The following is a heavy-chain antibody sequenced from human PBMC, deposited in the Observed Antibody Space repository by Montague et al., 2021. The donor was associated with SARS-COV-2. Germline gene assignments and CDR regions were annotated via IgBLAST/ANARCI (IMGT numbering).Heavy chain of an antibody. D-gene: IGHD6-19*01. J-gene: IGHJ4*02. Sequence: CAISGDSVSSNSVGWSWIRQAPARGLEWLGRTYYRSRWCSDYAPSVRVRLTFNPDASKNEFSLELNYVTPGDTAVYYFVRYSGLFYFEFWGQGTLVTVSS. V-gene: IGHV6-1*01. CDR3: VRYSGLFYFEF. CDR2: TYYRSRWCS. CDR1: GDSVSSNSVG.